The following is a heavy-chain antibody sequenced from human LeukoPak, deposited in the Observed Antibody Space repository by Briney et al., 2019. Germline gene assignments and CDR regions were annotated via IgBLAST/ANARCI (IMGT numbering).Heavy chain of an antibody. CDR2: IYSGGST. CDR1: GFNVSSNY. V-gene: IGHV3-53*04. CDR3: ASSGYYDSSIFDY. D-gene: IGHD3-22*01. J-gene: IGHJ4*02. Sequence: GGSLRLSCGASGFNVSSNYISWGRMAPGKGLEWVSVIYSGGSTYYADSVKGRFTISRHNSKNTLYLQMNSLRPEDTAVYYCASSGYYDSSIFDYWGQGTLVTVSS.